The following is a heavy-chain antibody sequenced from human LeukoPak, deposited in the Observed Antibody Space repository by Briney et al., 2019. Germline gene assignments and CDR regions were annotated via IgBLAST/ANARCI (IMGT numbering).Heavy chain of an antibody. CDR2: ISAYNGNT. V-gene: IGHV1-18*04. CDR1: GYTFTGYY. J-gene: IGHJ5*02. D-gene: IGHD6-19*01. Sequence: ASVKVSCKASGYTFTGYYMHWVRQAPGQGLEWMGWISAYNGNTNYAQELQGRVPMTTDTSTSTAYLELRSLRSDDTAVYYCARGGGLVPGTWFDPWGQGTLVTVSS. CDR3: ARGGGLVPGTWFDP.